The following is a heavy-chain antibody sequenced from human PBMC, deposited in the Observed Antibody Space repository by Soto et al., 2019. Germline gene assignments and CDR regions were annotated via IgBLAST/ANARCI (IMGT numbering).Heavy chain of an antibody. CDR2: IYTDGGT. J-gene: IGHJ4*02. Sequence: TLSLTCTVAGDSINSGEYYWTWIRQHPGKGLEWIGYIYTDGGTDYSPSLKSRLTISIDTSKNQLSLNLTSVTAADTAVYYCARAPMVLSRSYFDYWGQGTPVTVSS. V-gene: IGHV4-31*03. D-gene: IGHD2-8*01. CDR1: GDSINSGEYY. CDR3: ARAPMVLSRSYFDY.